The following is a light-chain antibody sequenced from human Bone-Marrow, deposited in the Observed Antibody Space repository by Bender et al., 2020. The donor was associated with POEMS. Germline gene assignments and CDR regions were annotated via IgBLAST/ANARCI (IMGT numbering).Light chain of an antibody. V-gene: IGLV2-14*03. Sequence: QSALTQPASVSGSPGQSITISCTGSNSDIGNYNYVSWYQHQPGKAPKLMIYDVSKRPSGVSDRFSGSESGNTASLTITGLQADDEADYYCLSYTSSSTGVFGGGTKLTVL. CDR1: NSDIGNYNY. CDR2: DVS. J-gene: IGLJ3*02. CDR3: LSYTSSSTGV.